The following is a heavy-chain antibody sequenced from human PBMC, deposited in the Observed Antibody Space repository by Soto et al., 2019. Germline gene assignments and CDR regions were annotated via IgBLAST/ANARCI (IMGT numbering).Heavy chain of an antibody. Sequence: GGSLRLSCAASGFTFSSYAMHWVRQAPGKGLEWVAVISYDGSNKYYADSVKGRFTISRDNSKNTLYLQMNSLRAEDTAVYYCAREGWGIGITASSLYAFDIWGPGTMVTVSS. J-gene: IGHJ3*02. CDR3: AREGWGIGITASSLYAFDI. D-gene: IGHD1-7*01. CDR2: ISYDGSNK. CDR1: GFTFSSYA. V-gene: IGHV3-30-3*01.